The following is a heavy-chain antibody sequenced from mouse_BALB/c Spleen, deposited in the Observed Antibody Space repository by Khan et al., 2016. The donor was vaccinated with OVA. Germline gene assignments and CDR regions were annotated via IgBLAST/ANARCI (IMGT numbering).Heavy chain of an antibody. D-gene: IGHD1-1*01. CDR3: ARTPGYYGSNYFDY. Sequence: EVELVESGGGLVKPGGSLKFSCAASGFTFSNYGMSWVRQTPEKRLEWVATISSGGSYTYYPDSVKGRFTIYRDNANNTLYLKMSSLRSEDTAMYYCARTPGYYGSNYFDYWGQGTTLTVSS. V-gene: IGHV5-9-3*01. J-gene: IGHJ2*01. CDR2: ISSGGSYT. CDR1: GFTFSNYG.